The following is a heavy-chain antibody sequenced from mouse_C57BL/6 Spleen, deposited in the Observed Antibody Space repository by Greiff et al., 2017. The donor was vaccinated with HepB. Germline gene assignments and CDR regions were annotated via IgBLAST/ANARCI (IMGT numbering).Heavy chain of an antibody. D-gene: IGHD2-4*01. CDR1: GFTFSSYA. J-gene: IGHJ3*01. CDR3: TRDYDGFAY. Sequence: DVQLVESGEGLVKPGGSLKLSCAASGFTFSSYAMSWVRQTPEKRLEWVAYISSGGDYIYYADTVKGRFTISRDNARNTLYLQMSSLKSEDKAMYYCTRDYDGFAYWGPGTLVTVSA. V-gene: IGHV5-9-1*02. CDR2: ISSGGDYI.